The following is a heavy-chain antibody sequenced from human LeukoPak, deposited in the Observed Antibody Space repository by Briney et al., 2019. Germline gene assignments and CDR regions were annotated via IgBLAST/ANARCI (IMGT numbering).Heavy chain of an antibody. CDR3: AREGLPYYYGSGSPY. V-gene: IGHV3-21*04. Sequence: GGSLRLSCAASGFTFTYYNMIWVRQAPGERLEWVSSISSGSDYIQYADSVKGRFTISRDNAKNSLYLQMNSLRAEDTAVYYCAREGLPYYYGSGSPYWGQGTLVTVSS. CDR1: GFTFTYYN. CDR2: ISSGSDYI. D-gene: IGHD3-10*01. J-gene: IGHJ4*02.